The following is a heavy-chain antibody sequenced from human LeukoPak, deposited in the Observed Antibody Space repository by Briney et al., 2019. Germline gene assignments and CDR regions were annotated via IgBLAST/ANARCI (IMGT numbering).Heavy chain of an antibody. CDR1: GFTFSSYG. Sequence: GGSLRLSCAASGFTFSSYGMHWVRQAPGKGLEWVAFIRYDGSNKYYADSVKGRFTISRDNSKNTLYLQMNSLRAEDTAVYYCAKEGLDYAWWFGPWGQGTLVTVSS. V-gene: IGHV3-30*02. CDR2: IRYDGSNK. J-gene: IGHJ5*02. CDR3: AKEGLDYAWWFGP. D-gene: IGHD4-17*01.